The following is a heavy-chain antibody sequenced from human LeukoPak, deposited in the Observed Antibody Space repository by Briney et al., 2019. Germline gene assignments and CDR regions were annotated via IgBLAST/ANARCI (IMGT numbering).Heavy chain of an antibody. CDR1: GFTFSHAW. Sequence: GGSLRLSCAASGFTFSHAWMTWVRQAPGKGLEWVSVIYSGGSTYYADSVKGRFTISRDNSKNTLYLQMNSLRAEDTAVYYCARDLVFGELGYYYYYGMDVWGQGTTVTVSS. CDR3: ARDLVFGELGYYYYYGMDV. J-gene: IGHJ6*02. D-gene: IGHD3-10*01. V-gene: IGHV3-53*01. CDR2: IYSGGST.